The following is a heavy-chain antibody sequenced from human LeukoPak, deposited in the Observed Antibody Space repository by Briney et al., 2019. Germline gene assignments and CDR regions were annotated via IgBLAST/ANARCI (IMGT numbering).Heavy chain of an antibody. V-gene: IGHV3-23*01. CDR1: GFTLISYA. D-gene: IGHD1-20*01. CDR3: ANLGNWNDVRDY. J-gene: IGHJ4*02. Sequence: GGSLRLSCAASGFTLISYAMTWVRQAPGKGLEWVSAISAGGGTILYADSVKGRFTISRDNSKNTLYLQMNSLRAEDTAVYYCANLGNWNDVRDYWGQGTLVTVSS. CDR2: ISAGGGTI.